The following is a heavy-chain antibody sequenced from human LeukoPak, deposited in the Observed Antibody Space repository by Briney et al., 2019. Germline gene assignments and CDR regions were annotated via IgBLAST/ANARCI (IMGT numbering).Heavy chain of an antibody. D-gene: IGHD3-10*01. CDR1: GGSFSGYY. Sequence: SETLSLTCAVYGGSFSGYYWSWIRQPPGKGLEWIGEINHSGSTNYNPSLKSRVTISVDTSKNQFSLKLSSVTAADTAVYYCARGPHYHGSGSYDAFDIWGQGTMVTVSS. V-gene: IGHV4-34*01. CDR3: ARGPHYHGSGSYDAFDI. J-gene: IGHJ3*02. CDR2: INHSGST.